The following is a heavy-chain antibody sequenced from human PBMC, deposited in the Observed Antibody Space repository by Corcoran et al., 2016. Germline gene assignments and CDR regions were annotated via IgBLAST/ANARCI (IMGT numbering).Heavy chain of an antibody. Sequence: QVQLQESGPGLVKPSETLSLTCTVSGGSISSYYWSWIRQPPGKGLEWIGYIYYSGSTNYNPSLKSRVTISVDTSKNQFSLKLSSVTAADTAVDYCARDPESSYCSGGSCLLAGFDPWGQGTLVTVSS. CDR2: IYYSGST. V-gene: IGHV4-59*01. J-gene: IGHJ5*02. CDR3: ARDPESSYCSGGSCLLAGFDP. CDR1: GGSISSYY. D-gene: IGHD2-15*01.